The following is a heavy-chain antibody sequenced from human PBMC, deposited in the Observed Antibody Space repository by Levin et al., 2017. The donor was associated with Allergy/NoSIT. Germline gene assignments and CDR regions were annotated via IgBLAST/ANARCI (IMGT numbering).Heavy chain of an antibody. CDR3: ARGFYYDFRWYLGDFDL. V-gene: IGHV3-30*03. CDR2: ISYDVNDK. J-gene: IGHJ2*01. D-gene: IGHD3-22*01. Sequence: GGSLRLSCVASEFAFSKYGMNWVRQAPGKGLEWVAVISYDVNDKYYADSVKGRFTISRDNSKSTLYLQMNSLRPEDTAVYFCARGFYYDFRWYLGDFDLWGRGTLVTVSS. CDR1: EFAFSKYG.